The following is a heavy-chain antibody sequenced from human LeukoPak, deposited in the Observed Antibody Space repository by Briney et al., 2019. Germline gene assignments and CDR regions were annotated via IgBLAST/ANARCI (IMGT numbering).Heavy chain of an antibody. CDR1: GFTFVNSW. J-gene: IGHJ4*02. CDR2: IKQDGSTK. D-gene: IGHD1-26*01. Sequence: PGGSLRLSCAASGFTFVNSWMAWVRQAPGKGLEWVANIKQDGSTKHYADSLKGRFTISRDNPKNSLFLQMNNLRADDTAIYYCTRDTIGSLDYWGQGILVTVAS. V-gene: IGHV3-7*01. CDR3: TRDTIGSLDY.